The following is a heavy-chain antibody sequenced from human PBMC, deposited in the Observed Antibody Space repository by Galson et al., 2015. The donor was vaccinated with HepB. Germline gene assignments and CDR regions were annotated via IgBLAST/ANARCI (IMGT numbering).Heavy chain of an antibody. CDR1: GFTFDDYA. CDR3: ARDLRGSGWYVDY. Sequence: SLRLSCAASGFTFDDYAMHWVRQAPGKGLEWVSGISWNSGSIGYADSVKGRFTISRDSAKNSLYLQMNSLRAEETAVYYCARDLRGSGWYVDYWGQGTLVTVSS. CDR2: ISWNSGSI. D-gene: IGHD6-19*01. J-gene: IGHJ4*02. V-gene: IGHV3-9*01.